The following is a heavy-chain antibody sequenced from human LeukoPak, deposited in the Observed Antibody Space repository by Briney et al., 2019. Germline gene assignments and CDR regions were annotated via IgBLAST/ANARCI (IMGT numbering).Heavy chain of an antibody. J-gene: IGHJ6*02. Sequence: GGSLRLSCAVSGFTFSSYWMHWVRQAPGKGLVWVSHINSDRSTTRYTDSVKDRFTISRDNAKNTLYLQMNTLRAEDTAVYYCARWTDYYGMDVWGHGTTVTVSS. CDR2: INSDRSTT. CDR3: ARWTDYYGMDV. V-gene: IGHV3-74*01. D-gene: IGHD3/OR15-3a*01. CDR1: GFTFSSYW.